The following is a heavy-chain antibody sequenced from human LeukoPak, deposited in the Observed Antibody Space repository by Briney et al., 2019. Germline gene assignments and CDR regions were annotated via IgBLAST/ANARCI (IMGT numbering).Heavy chain of an antibody. D-gene: IGHD3-22*01. Sequence: GGSLRLSCAASGFTLSSYAIHWVRQAPGKGLEWVAVISYDGSNKCYADSVKGRFTISRDNSKNTLYLQMNSLRAEDTAVYYCARDPGSGYDSSGYYYRWFDPWGQGTLVTVSS. CDR3: ARDPGSGYDSSGYYYRWFDP. CDR1: GFTLSSYA. CDR2: ISYDGSNK. J-gene: IGHJ5*02. V-gene: IGHV3-30-3*01.